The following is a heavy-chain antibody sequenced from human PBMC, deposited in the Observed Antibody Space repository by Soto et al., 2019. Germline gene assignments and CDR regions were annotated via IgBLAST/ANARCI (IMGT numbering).Heavy chain of an antibody. D-gene: IGHD5-18*01. J-gene: IGHJ4*02. V-gene: IGHV1-18*04. Sequence: ASVKVSCKASGYTFSTYGASWVRQAPGQGLEWMGWITVSNGNTNYIDNLQGRVTMTTDTSTTTAYMELWRLRSDDTAVYYCARSYSYGSYWYFDDWGQGTLVTVSS. CDR1: GYTFSTYG. CDR3: ARSYSYGSYWYFDD. CDR2: ITVSNGNT.